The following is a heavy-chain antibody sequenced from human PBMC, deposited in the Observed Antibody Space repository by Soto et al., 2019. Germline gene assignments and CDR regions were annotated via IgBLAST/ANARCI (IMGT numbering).Heavy chain of an antibody. J-gene: IGHJ4*02. CDR2: IYYSGST. V-gene: IGHV4-59*01. D-gene: IGHD3-10*01. CDR1: GGSMTSYY. Sequence: SETLSLTCTVSGGSMTSYYWSWIRQSPGKGLEYLGYIYYSGSTNYNPPFKSRVTISIDTSKNQLTLQLTSVTVADTAVYYCATSYGNAWSTFWGQGTQVTVSS. CDR3: ATSYGNAWSTF.